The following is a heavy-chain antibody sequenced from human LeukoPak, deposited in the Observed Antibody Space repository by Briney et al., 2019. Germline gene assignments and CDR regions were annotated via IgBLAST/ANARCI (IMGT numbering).Heavy chain of an antibody. CDR1: GGSISSYY. D-gene: IGHD2-2*01. V-gene: IGHV4-59*01. Sequence: SETLSLTCTVSGGSISSYYWSWIRQPPGKGLEWIGYIYYSGSTNYNPSLKSRVTISVDTSKNQFSLKLSSVTAADTAVYYCARVRPAGVMWYFDLWGRGTLVTVSS. J-gene: IGHJ2*01. CDR3: ARVRPAGVMWYFDL. CDR2: IYYSGST.